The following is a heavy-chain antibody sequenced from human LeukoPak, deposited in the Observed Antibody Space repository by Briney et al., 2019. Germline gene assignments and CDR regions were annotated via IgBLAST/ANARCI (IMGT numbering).Heavy chain of an antibody. V-gene: IGHV3-30*02. CDR2: IQYDGDHK. D-gene: IGHD3-22*01. Sequence: GGSLRLSCAASGFSFSSYGMHWVRQAPGKGLEWVAFIQYDGDHKYCTDSVKGRFTISRDNSRNTLYLQMNSLRAEDTAVYYCAKDASYSSVLLYYFDYWGQGTLVTVSS. CDR1: GFSFSSYG. CDR3: AKDASYSSVLLYYFDY. J-gene: IGHJ4*02.